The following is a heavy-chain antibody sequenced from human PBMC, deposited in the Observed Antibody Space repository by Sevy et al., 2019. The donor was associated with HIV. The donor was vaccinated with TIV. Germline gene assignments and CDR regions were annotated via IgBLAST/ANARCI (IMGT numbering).Heavy chain of an antibody. Sequence: GGSLRLSCAASGFTFSSYAMSWVRQAPGKGLEWVSAISGSGGSTYYADSVKGRFTISRDTSKNTLYLQMNSLRAEDTAVYYCAKEYYYDILTGYYPTSWGQGTLVTVSS. J-gene: IGHJ4*02. V-gene: IGHV3-23*01. D-gene: IGHD3-9*01. CDR2: ISGSGGST. CDR3: AKEYYYDILTGYYPTS. CDR1: GFTFSSYA.